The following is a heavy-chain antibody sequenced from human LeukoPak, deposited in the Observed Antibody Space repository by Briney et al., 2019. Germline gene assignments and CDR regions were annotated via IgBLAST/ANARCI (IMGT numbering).Heavy chain of an antibody. CDR2: IYSGGST. CDR3: ARDLVRQQLVNYFDY. V-gene: IGHV3-66*01. Sequence: GGSLRLSCAASGFTVSSNYMSGVRQAPGKGLEWVSVIYSGGSTYYADSAKGRFTISRDNSKNTLYLQMNSLRAEDTAVYYCARDLVRQQLVNYFDYWGQGTLVTVSS. D-gene: IGHD6-13*01. CDR1: GFTVSSNY. J-gene: IGHJ4*02.